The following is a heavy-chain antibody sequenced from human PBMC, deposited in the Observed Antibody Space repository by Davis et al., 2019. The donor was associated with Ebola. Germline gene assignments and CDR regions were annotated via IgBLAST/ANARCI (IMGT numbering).Heavy chain of an antibody. CDR2: IYYSGGT. Sequence: MPSETLSLTCTVSGGSLRTYYWSWIRQSPGKGLEWIGYIYYSGGTDYNPSLKSRVTISVDTSRNQFSLKMRSVTAADTAVYYCARNSITKFNWLGPWGQGALVTVSS. CDR1: GGSLRTYY. D-gene: IGHD1-14*01. J-gene: IGHJ5*02. CDR3: ARNSITKFNWLGP. V-gene: IGHV4-59*01.